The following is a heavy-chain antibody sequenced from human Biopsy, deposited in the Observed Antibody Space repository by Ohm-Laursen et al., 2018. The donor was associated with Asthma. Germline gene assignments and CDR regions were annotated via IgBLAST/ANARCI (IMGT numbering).Heavy chain of an antibody. CDR3: AREGVAGTHIED. V-gene: IGHV3-30*03. CDR2: IAYDGRDK. D-gene: IGHD6-19*01. CDR1: GFTFSNYA. J-gene: IGHJ4*02. Sequence: SLRLSCTASGFTFSNYAMHWVRQAPGKGMEWVGVIAYDGRDKYYAASVKGRFTISRDNSKNTLFLQMNSLTAEDTAVYYCAREGVAGTHIEDWGQGTLVTVSS.